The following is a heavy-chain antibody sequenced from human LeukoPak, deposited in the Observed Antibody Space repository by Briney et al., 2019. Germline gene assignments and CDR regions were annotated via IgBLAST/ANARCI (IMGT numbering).Heavy chain of an antibody. Sequence: HPGGSLRLSCAASGFTFSSYAMSWVRQAPGKGLEWVSSISGSGGSTYYADSVKGRFTISRDNSKNTLYLQMNSLRADETAVYYCASRPGADIGPLDYWGQGTLVTVSS. D-gene: IGHD2-2*01. CDR2: ISGSGGST. CDR1: GFTFSSYA. J-gene: IGHJ4*02. V-gene: IGHV3-23*01. CDR3: ASRPGADIGPLDY.